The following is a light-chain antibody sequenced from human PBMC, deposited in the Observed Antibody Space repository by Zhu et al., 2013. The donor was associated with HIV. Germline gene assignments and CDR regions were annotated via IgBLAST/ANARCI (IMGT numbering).Light chain of an antibody. CDR3: QQRARWPIT. CDR1: QGVSSN. V-gene: IGKV3-11*01. CDR2: GAS. J-gene: IGKJ4*01. Sequence: EIVMTQSPATLSVSPGERATLSCRASQGVSSNLAWYQQKPGQSPRLLIYGASTRATGVPSRFSGSGSGTDFTLTISSLEPEDFALYYCQQRARWPITFGGGTKMEIK.